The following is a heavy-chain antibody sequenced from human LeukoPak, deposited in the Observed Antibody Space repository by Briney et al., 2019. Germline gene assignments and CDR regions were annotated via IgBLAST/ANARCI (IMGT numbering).Heavy chain of an antibody. CDR2: MNPNSGNT. CDR1: GYTFTSYD. CDR3: ARGDYGSRGDYYYYYMDV. D-gene: IGHD3-10*01. J-gene: IGHJ6*03. V-gene: IGHV1-8*03. Sequence: ASVKVSCKASGYTFTSYDINWVRQATGQGLEWMGWMNPNSGNTGYAQKFQGRVTITRNTSISTASMELSSLRSEDTAVYYCARGDYGSRGDYYYYYMDVWGKGTTVTVSS.